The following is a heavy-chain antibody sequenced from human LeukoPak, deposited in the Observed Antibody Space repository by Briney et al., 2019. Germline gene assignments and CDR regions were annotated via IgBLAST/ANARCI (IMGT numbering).Heavy chain of an antibody. Sequence: SETLSLTCAVYGGSFSGYYWSWIRQPPGKGLEWIGNIYYIGSTYYNPSLKSRVTISVDTSKNQFSLKLSSVTAADTAVYYCACLTTADAFDIWGQGTMVTVSS. CDR3: ACLTTADAFDI. D-gene: IGHD3-22*01. J-gene: IGHJ3*02. CDR1: GGSFSGYY. V-gene: IGHV4-34*01. CDR2: IYYIGST.